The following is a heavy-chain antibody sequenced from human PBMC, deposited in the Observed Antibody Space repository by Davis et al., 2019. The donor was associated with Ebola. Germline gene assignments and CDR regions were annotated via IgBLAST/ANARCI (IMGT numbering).Heavy chain of an antibody. V-gene: IGHV5-51*01. CDR2: IYPGDSDD. J-gene: IGHJ5*02. CDR1: GYDFVNYW. CDR3: ARLGATGSDDLWRKTVNWFDP. D-gene: IGHD3-3*01. Sequence: PGGSLRLSCKASGYDFVNYWIGWVRQVPEKGLEWMGIIYPGDSDDRYSPSFRGQAIISVDNSINTAYLQLTRLKASDSAMYYCARLGATGSDDLWRKTVNWFDPWGQGTLVTVSS.